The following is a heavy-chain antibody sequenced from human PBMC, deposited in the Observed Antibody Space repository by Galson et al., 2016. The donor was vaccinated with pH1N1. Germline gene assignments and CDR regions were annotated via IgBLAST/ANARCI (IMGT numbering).Heavy chain of an antibody. V-gene: IGHV3-7*01. Sequence: LRLSCAASGFTLSSYWMSWVRQAPGKGLEWVANMNQDGNKKYYVDSVKGRFIISRDYSKNSLYLKMNSLRAEDTVMYYGVRAVGRADAHWGQGTLVTFSS. CDR2: MNQDGNKK. CDR1: GFTLSSYW. CDR3: VRAVGRADAH. J-gene: IGHJ1*01. D-gene: IGHD1-26*01.